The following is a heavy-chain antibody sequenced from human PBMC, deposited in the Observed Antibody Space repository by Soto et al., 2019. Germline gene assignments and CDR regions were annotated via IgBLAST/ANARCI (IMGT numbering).Heavy chain of an antibody. D-gene: IGHD2-21*02. J-gene: IGHJ4*02. Sequence: ITLKESGPTLVKPTQTLTLTCSFSGFSFSTSRVGVGWIRQSPGKALEWLALVYWDDDKLNSPSLESRLTIRKDTSKMQVVLAVTDMDPVDAARYCCVHSPYESGWRHFGYWGQGTRATVSS. V-gene: IGHV2-5*02. CDR1: GFSFSTSRVG. CDR2: VYWDDDK. CDR3: VHSPYESGWRHFGY.